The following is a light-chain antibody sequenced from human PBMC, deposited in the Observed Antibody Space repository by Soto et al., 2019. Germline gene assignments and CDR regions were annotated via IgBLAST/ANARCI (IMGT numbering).Light chain of an antibody. CDR3: QKSHNWTIT. CDR2: DAS. J-gene: IGKJ5*01. Sequence: EIVMTQSSANLSVSPGERATFSCWASQSVSSNLAWYQQKPGQAPRLLIYDASTRATGIPARFSGSGSGTDFTLNISGLQSEDFAVYSCQKSHNWTITSGQVTRREIK. CDR1: QSVSSN. V-gene: IGKV3D-15*01.